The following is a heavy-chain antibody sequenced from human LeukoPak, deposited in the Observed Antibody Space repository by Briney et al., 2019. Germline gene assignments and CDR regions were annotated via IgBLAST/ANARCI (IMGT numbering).Heavy chain of an antibody. D-gene: IGHD2-15*01. CDR2: ISYDGSEK. J-gene: IGHJ4*02. V-gene: IGHV3-30-3*01. CDR3: ARQRQGSFDY. CDR1: GFIFSSYA. Sequence: PGGSLRLSCAASGFIFSSYAMHWVRQAPGKGLEWVAVISYDGSEKYYADSVKGRFTISRDNAKNSLYLQMNSLRDEDTAVYYCARQRQGSFDYWGQGTLVTVSS.